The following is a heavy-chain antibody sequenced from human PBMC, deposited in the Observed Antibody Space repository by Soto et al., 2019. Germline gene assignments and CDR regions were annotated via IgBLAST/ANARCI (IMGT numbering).Heavy chain of an antibody. V-gene: IGHV3-30*18. J-gene: IGHJ4*02. D-gene: IGHD3-10*01. CDR1: GFTFSSYG. CDR2: ISYDGSNK. Sequence: GGSLRLSCAASGFTFSSYGMHWVRQAPGKGLEWVAVISYDGSNKYYADSVKGRFTISRDNSKNTLYLQMNSLRAEDTAVYYCEKFAKETIEGAAVNYWGQGTLVTVSS. CDR3: EKFAKETIEGAAVNY.